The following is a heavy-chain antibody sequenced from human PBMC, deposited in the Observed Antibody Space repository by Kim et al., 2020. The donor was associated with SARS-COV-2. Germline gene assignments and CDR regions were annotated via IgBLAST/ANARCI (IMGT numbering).Heavy chain of an antibody. Sequence: GGSLRLSCAASGITFSNAWMSWVRQAPGKGLEWVGRIKSKTDGGTTGYAAPVKGRFTISRDDSKNTLYLQMNSLKIEDTAVYYCTTGISSSGGDYWGQGTLVTVSS. J-gene: IGHJ4*02. CDR2: IKSKTDGGTT. D-gene: IGHD2-15*01. CDR1: GITFSNAW. V-gene: IGHV3-15*01. CDR3: TTGISSSGGDY.